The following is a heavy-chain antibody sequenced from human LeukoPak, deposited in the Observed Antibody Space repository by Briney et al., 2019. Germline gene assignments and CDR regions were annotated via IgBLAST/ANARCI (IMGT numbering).Heavy chain of an antibody. D-gene: IGHD3-22*01. Sequence: ASVKVSCKASGYTFTSYGISWVRQAPGQGLEWMGWINPNSGGTNYAQKFQGRVTMTRDTSISTAYMELSRLRSDDTAVYYCARDRGIVVVAHYYYYGMDVWGQGTTVTVSS. CDR3: ARDRGIVVVAHYYYYGMDV. CDR2: INPNSGGT. CDR1: GYTFTSYG. J-gene: IGHJ6*02. V-gene: IGHV1-2*02.